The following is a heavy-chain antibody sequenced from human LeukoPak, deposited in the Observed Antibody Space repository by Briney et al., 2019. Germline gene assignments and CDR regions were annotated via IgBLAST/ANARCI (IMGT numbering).Heavy chain of an antibody. J-gene: IGHJ4*02. Sequence: GSLRLSCAASGFTFSSYAMTWVRQAPGKGLEWVSSISSSGGSTYYADSVRGRFTISRDNSKNTLYLQMNSLRAEDTAVYYCAKVYGGYGSLDYWGQGTLVTVSS. CDR2: ISSSGGST. CDR3: AKVYGGYGSLDY. V-gene: IGHV3-23*01. D-gene: IGHD4-17*01. CDR1: GFTFSSYA.